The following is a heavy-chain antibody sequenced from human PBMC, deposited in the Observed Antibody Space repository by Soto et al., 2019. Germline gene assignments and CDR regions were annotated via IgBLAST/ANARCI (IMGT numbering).Heavy chain of an antibody. CDR2: IYYSGST. D-gene: IGHD3-10*01. Sequence: PSETLSLTCTVSGGSTSSYYWSWIRQPPGKGLEWIGYIYYSGSTNYNPSLKSRVTISVDTSKNQFSLKLSSVTAADTAVYYCARVSSGVSFDYWGQGTLVTVSS. J-gene: IGHJ4*02. V-gene: IGHV4-59*01. CDR1: GGSTSSYY. CDR3: ARVSSGVSFDY.